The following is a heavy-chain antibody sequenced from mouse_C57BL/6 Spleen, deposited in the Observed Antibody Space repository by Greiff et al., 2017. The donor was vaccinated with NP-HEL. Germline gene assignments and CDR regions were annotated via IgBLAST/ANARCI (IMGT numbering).Heavy chain of an antibody. CDR1: GYTFTSYW. D-gene: IGHD2-4*01. CDR2: IYPGNSDT. J-gene: IGHJ1*03. V-gene: IGHV1-5*01. Sequence: VQLQQPGTVLARPFSPAQLSPKTSGYTFTSYWIHWVKQRPGQGLEWIGAIYPGNSDTSYNQKFKGKAKLTAVTSASTAYMELSSLTNEDSAVYYCTYYDYDVWGTGTTVTVSS. CDR3: TYYDYDV.